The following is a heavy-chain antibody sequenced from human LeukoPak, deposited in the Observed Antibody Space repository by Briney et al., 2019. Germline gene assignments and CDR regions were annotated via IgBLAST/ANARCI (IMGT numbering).Heavy chain of an antibody. V-gene: IGHV4-61*02. CDR1: GGSISSDNYS. CDR2: VYTSGST. D-gene: IGHD3-3*01. J-gene: IGHJ4*02. Sequence: SETLSLTCTVSGGSISSDNYSWSWIRQPAGKGLEWIGRVYTSGSTNYNPSLKSRVTISVDTSKNQFSLKLSSVTAADTAVYYCARVNYDFWSGYLFDYWGQGTLVTVSS. CDR3: ARVNYDFWSGYLFDY.